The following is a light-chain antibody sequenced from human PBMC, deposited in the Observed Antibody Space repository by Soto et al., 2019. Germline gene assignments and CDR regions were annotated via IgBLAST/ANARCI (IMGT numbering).Light chain of an antibody. CDR2: DAS. CDR1: QSISSW. CDR3: QQYENYWT. J-gene: IGKJ1*01. Sequence: DIQMTQSPSTLSATAGDRVTITCRASQSISSWLAWYQHKPGKAPKILIYDASNLDSGVPSRFSGGGSGTEFSLTISNLQPDDSATYYCQQYENYWTFGQGTKVDIK. V-gene: IGKV1-5*01.